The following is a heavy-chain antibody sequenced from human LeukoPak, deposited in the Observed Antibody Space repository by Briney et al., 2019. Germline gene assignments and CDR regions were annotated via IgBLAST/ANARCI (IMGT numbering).Heavy chain of an antibody. CDR2: ISGSGGST. J-gene: IGHJ4*02. CDR1: GFTLSSYG. D-gene: IGHD3-22*01. CDR3: AKDGSSASYYDSSGYPDY. V-gene: IGHV3-23*01. Sequence: PGGSLRLSCAASGFTLSSYGMSWVRQAPGKGLEWVSAISGSGGSTYYADSVKGRFTISRDNSKNTLYLQMNSLRAEDTAVYYCAKDGSSASYYDSSGYPDYWGQGTLVTVSS.